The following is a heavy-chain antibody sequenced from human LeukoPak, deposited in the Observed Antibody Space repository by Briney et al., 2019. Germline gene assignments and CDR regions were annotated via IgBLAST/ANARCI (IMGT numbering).Heavy chain of an antibody. CDR1: GFTFSSYA. V-gene: IGHV3-23*01. D-gene: IGHD3-22*01. CDR2: ISGSGGST. J-gene: IGHJ4*02. CDR3: AGEEEYYDSSGYYN. Sequence: GGSLRLSCAASGFTFSSYAMSWVRQAPGKGLEWVSAISGSGGSTYYADSVKGRFTISRDNSKNTLYLQMNSLGAEDTAVYYCAGEEEYYDSSGYYNWGQGTLVTVSS.